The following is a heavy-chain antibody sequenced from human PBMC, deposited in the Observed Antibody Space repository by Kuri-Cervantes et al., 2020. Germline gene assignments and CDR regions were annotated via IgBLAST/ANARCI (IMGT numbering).Heavy chain of an antibody. J-gene: IGHJ4*02. D-gene: IGHD5-12*01. CDR2: IYYSGTT. Sequence: LRLSCTVSGGSISSGDYYWSWIRQHPGKGLEWIGYIYYSGTTYYTPSLTSRVTISVDKSKNQISLKRTSVTAADSAVYYCARVQYGGDANWGQGTLVTVSS. V-gene: IGHV4-31*03. CDR1: GGSISSGDYY. CDR3: ARVQYGGDAN.